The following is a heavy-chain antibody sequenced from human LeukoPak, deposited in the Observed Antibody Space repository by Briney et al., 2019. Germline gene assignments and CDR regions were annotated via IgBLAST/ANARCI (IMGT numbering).Heavy chain of an antibody. CDR3: ASPVKHYDTWSGYPPFDY. CDR1: GGTFNNFA. J-gene: IGHJ4*02. CDR2: IIPMSGTA. D-gene: IGHD3-3*01. Sequence: SVKVSCKASGGTFNNFAISWVRQAPGQGLEWVGGIIPMSGTANYAQKFQGRVTITADESTSTAYMELSSLRSEDTAIYYCASPVKHYDTWSGYPPFDYWGQGTLVTVSS. V-gene: IGHV1-69*13.